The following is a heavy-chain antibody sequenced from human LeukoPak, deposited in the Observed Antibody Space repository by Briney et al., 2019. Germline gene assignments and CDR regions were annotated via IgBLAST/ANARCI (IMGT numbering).Heavy chain of an antibody. CDR3: AKDDLGYYDSSGYSEN. Sequence: GGSLRLSCAASGFTFSSYWMSWVRQAPGKGLEWVANIKQDGSEKYYVDSVKGRFTISRDNSKNTLYLQMNSLRAEDTAVYYCAKDDLGYYDSSGYSENWGQGTLVTVSS. V-gene: IGHV3-7*01. CDR1: GFTFSSYW. D-gene: IGHD3-22*01. J-gene: IGHJ4*02. CDR2: IKQDGSEK.